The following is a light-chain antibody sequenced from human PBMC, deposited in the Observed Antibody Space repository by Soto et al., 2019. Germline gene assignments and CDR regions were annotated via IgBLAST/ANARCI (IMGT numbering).Light chain of an antibody. J-gene: IGKJ1*01. CDR1: QGIGKY. CDR2: AAS. CDR3: QQYDLYWT. Sequence: DFQMTQSPSSLSASVGDIVTITCRASQGIGKYLAWYQQKAGKVPNLLIYAASTLQSGVPSRFSGSGSGTDFTLSINSLQPDDVATYYCQQYDLYWTFGQGTKVDIK. V-gene: IGKV1-27*01.